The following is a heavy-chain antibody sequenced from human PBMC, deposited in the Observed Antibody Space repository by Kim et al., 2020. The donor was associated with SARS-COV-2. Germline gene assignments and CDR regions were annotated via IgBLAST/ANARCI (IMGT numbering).Heavy chain of an antibody. J-gene: IGHJ6*01. V-gene: IGHV3-30*04. Sequence: GGSLRLSCAASGFTFSSYAMHWVRQAPGKGLEWVAVISYDGSNKYYADSVKGRFTISRDNSKNTLYLQMNSLRAEDTAVYYCARGGRVTAIEYYGMDVWG. CDR2: ISYDGSNK. CDR3: ARGGRVTAIEYYGMDV. D-gene: IGHD2-21*02. CDR1: GFTFSSYA.